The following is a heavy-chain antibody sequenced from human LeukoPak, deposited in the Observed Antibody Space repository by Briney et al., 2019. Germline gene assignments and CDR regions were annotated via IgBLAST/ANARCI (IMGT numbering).Heavy chain of an antibody. D-gene: IGHD2-2*01. Sequence: PSETLSLTCTVSGGSISSYYWSWIRQPPGKGLEWIGYIYTSGSTNYNPSLKSRVTISVDTSKNQFSLKLSSVTAADTAVYYCARRYRSSTSCYGVNWFDPWGQGTLVTVSS. CDR2: IYTSGST. V-gene: IGHV4-4*09. CDR3: ARRYRSSTSCYGVNWFDP. J-gene: IGHJ5*02. CDR1: GGSISSYY.